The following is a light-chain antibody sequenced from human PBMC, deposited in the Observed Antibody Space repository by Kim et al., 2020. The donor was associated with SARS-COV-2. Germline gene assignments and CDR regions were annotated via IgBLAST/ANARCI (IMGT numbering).Light chain of an antibody. V-gene: IGLV3-19*01. CDR2: GKN. CDR1: SLRSYY. Sequence: SSELTQDPAVSVALGQTVRITCQGDSLRSYYASWYQQKPGQAPVLVIYGKNNRPSGIPDRFSGSSSGNTASLTITGAQAEDDADYYCNSRDSSGNHLEWV. CDR3: NSRDSSGNHLEWV. J-gene: IGLJ3*02.